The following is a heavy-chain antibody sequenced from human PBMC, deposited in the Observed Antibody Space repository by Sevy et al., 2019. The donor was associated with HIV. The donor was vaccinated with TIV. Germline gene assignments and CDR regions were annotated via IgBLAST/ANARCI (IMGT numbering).Heavy chain of an antibody. Sequence: SETLSLTCTVPGGSISSSDYYWSWIRQPPGKGLEWIGYIPYSGNTYYSPSLKSRVTISGDTSQNQFSLKLSSVTAADTAVYYCARRLYGDYSDAFDIWGQGTVVTVSS. D-gene: IGHD4-17*01. CDR3: ARRLYGDYSDAFDI. J-gene: IGHJ3*02. CDR1: GGSISSSDYY. V-gene: IGHV4-30-4*01. CDR2: IPYSGNT.